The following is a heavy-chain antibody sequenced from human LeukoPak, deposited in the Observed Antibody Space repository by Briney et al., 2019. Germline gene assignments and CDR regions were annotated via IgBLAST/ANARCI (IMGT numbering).Heavy chain of an antibody. J-gene: IGHJ4*02. V-gene: IGHV1-18*01. Sequence: ASVKVSCKASGYTFTSYGISWVRQAPGQGLEWMGWISADNGNTNYAQKLQGRVTMTTDTSTSTAYMELRSLRSDDTAVYYCARDLIETYCGGDCHPTLFDYWGQGTLVTVSS. CDR3: ARDLIETYCGGDCHPTLFDY. CDR1: GYTFTSYG. CDR2: ISADNGNT. D-gene: IGHD2-21*02.